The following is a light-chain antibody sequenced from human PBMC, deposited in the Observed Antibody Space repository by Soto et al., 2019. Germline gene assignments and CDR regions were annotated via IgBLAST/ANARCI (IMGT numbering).Light chain of an antibody. CDR1: QTISSW. CDR3: QHYNSYSEA. J-gene: IGKJ1*01. V-gene: IGKV1-5*03. CDR2: KAS. Sequence: DIQMTQSPSTLSGSVGDRVTITCRASQTISSWLAWYQQKPGKAPKLLIYKASTLKSGVPSRFSGSGSGTEFTLTIISLQPDDFATYYCQHYNSYSEAFGQGTKVDI.